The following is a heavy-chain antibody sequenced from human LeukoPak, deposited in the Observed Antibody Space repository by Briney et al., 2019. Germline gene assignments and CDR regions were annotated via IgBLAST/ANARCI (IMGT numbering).Heavy chain of an antibody. CDR3: ASSVYSSSWYFDY. CDR2: IYTSGST. J-gene: IGHJ4*02. D-gene: IGHD6-13*01. V-gene: IGHV4-61*02. Sequence: SETLSLTCTVSGGSISSGSYYWSWIRQPAGKGLEWIGRIYTSGSTNYNPSLKSRVTISVDTSKNQFSLKLSSVTAADTAVYYCASSVYSSSWYFDYWGQGTLVTVSS. CDR1: GGSISSGSYY.